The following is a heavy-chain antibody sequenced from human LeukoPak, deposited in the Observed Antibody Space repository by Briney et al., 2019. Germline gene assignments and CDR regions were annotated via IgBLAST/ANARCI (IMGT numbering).Heavy chain of an antibody. D-gene: IGHD4-23*01. CDR1: RFTFSSDA. CDR2: ISGSGDHT. CDR3: ARDLYGGNPLDDY. Sequence: GGSLRLSCTASRFTFSSDALSWVRQAPGKGLEWVSAISGSGDHTYYADSVKGRFTISRDNSKNTLYLQMNSLRAEDTAVYYCARDLYGGNPLDDYWGQGTLVTVSS. J-gene: IGHJ4*02. V-gene: IGHV3-23*01.